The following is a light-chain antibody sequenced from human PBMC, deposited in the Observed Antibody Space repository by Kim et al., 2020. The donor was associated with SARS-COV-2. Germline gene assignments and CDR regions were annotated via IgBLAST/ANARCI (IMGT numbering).Light chain of an antibody. CDR1: NIGSKS. CDR2: YDS. V-gene: IGLV3-21*04. J-gene: IGLJ3*02. Sequence: SYELTQPPSVSVAPGKTARITCGGNNIGSKSVHWYQQKPGQAPVLVIYYDSDRPSGIPERFSGSNSGNTATLTISRVEAGDEADYYCQVWDSSWVFGGGTKVTVL. CDR3: QVWDSSWV.